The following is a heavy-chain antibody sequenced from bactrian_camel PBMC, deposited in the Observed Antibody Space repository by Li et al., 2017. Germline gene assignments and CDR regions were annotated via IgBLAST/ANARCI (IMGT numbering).Heavy chain of an antibody. CDR1: GYTWSTAC. CDR3: AAAHRPPWGGSWSSLSTYEYVY. V-gene: IGHV3S1*01. J-gene: IGHJ4*01. D-gene: IGHD6*01. Sequence: HVQLVESGGGSVQAGGSLKLSCEVSGYTWSTACMGWFRQAPRKDREGVASIEGDGTTSYADSVKGRFTISKDGARNTQYLQMDSLQSEDSAMYYCAAAHRPPWGGSWSSLSTYEYVYWGQGTQVTVS. CDR2: IEGDGTT.